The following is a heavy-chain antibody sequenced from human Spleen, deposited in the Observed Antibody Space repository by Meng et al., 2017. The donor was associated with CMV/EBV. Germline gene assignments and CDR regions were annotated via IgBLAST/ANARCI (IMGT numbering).Heavy chain of an antibody. CDR1: GFTFSDSY. V-gene: IGHV3-11*04. CDR2: IRNIGNTT. J-gene: IGHJ4*02. CDR3: AREISSAFYVFDY. D-gene: IGHD6-19*01. Sequence: CPDSGFTFSDSYFNWIRQAPGKGLEWVSHIRNIGNTTYYADSVKGRFTVSRDNTKKSLYLQMNSLRVEDTAVYYCAREISSAFYVFDYWGQGVLVTVSS.